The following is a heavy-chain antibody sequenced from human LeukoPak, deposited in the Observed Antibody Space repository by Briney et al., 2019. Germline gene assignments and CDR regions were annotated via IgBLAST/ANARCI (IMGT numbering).Heavy chain of an antibody. CDR2: IYTSGST. Sequence: SETLSLTCTVSGGSISSYYWSWIRQPAGKGLEWIGRIYTSGSTNYNPSLESRVTMSVDTSKNQFSLKLSSVTAADTAVYYCARETIAAAGPGGGSINSFDPWGQGTLVTVSS. V-gene: IGHV4-4*07. CDR3: ARETIAAAGPGGGSINSFDP. CDR1: GGSISSYY. J-gene: IGHJ5*02. D-gene: IGHD6-13*01.